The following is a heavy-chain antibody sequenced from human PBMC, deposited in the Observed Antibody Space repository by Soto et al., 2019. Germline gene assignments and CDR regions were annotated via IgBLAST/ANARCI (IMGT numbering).Heavy chain of an antibody. CDR3: AKDPFFGSGSYSRENRNTTY. CDR1: GFTFSSYG. Sequence: PGGSLRLSCAASGFTFSSYGMHWVRQAPGKGLEWVAVISYDGSNKYYADSVKGRFTISRDNSKNTLYLQMNSLRAEDTAVYYCAKDPFFGSGSYSRENRNTTYWGQGTLVTVSS. J-gene: IGHJ4*02. CDR2: ISYDGSNK. V-gene: IGHV3-30*18. D-gene: IGHD3-10*01.